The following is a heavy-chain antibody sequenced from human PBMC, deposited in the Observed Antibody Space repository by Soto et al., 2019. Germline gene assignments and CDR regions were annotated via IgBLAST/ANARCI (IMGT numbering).Heavy chain of an antibody. V-gene: IGHV4-59*01. J-gene: IGHJ6*02. CDR2: IYYSGST. CDR1: GGSISSYY. D-gene: IGHD4-17*01. CDR3: ARDELMYDFGYYRGTGVYQYRMDV. Sequence: SETLSLTCTVSGGSISSYYWSWIRQSPGKGLEWIGYIYYSGSTNYNPSLKSRVTISVDTSKNQFSLKLSSVTAADTAVYYCARDELMYDFGYYRGTGVYQYRMDVWGQGTTVTVSS.